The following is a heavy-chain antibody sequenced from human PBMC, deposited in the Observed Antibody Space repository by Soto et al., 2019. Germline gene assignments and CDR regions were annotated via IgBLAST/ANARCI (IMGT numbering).Heavy chain of an antibody. CDR2: ISSSSSYI. CDR1: GFTFMSYT. D-gene: IGHD3-22*01. J-gene: IGHJ4*02. Sequence: GGSLRLSCAASGFTFMSYTMNWVRQAPGTGLEWVASISSSSSYIEYADSLKGRFTISRDNAKNSVHLQMRSLRAEDTAVYYCARGSFFYETSGYYPPDYWGQGTLVTVAS. CDR3: ARGSFFYETSGYYPPDY. V-gene: IGHV3-21*01.